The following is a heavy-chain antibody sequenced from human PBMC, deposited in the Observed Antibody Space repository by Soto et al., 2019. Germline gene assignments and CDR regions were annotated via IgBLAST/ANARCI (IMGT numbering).Heavy chain of an antibody. CDR1: DFTFDIAW. Sequence: EVQLVESGGGLVKPGGSLRLSCAASDFTFDIAWVNWVRQAPGKGLEWVGRIKSKTDGGTTDYTAPVKGRFTISRDDSKNTLYLQMNSVKTEDTAVYYCTTAGRWRGNYPEDYWGQGTLVTVSS. CDR2: IKSKTDGGTT. V-gene: IGHV3-15*07. D-gene: IGHD1-7*01. CDR3: TTAGRWRGNYPEDY. J-gene: IGHJ4*02.